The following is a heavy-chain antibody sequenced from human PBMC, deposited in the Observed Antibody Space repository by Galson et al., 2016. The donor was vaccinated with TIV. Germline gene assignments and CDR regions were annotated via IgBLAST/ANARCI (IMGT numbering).Heavy chain of an antibody. J-gene: IGHJ6*02. V-gene: IGHV2-70*11. Sequence: PALVKPTQTLTLTCSFSGFSLRTSGMCVSWIRQPPGKALEWLARIDWAGDKYYNASLKTRVSISKEPSKNQVVLTMTNMDQVDTGTYYCARNSGHYYGMDVWGQGTTVTVSS. CDR2: IDWAGDK. CDR3: ARNSGHYYGMDV. CDR1: GFSLRTSGMC.